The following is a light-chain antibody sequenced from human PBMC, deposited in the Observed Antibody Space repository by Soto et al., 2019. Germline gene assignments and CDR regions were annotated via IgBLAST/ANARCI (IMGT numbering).Light chain of an antibody. J-gene: IGKJ4*02. V-gene: IGKV3-15*01. Sequence: EIVMTQSPGTLSVSPGERATLYCRASQIISSNLAWYQQKPGQAPRLLIYGASTRATGIPARFSGSGSGTEFTLTISSLQSEDFAVYSCQQYNNWPLTFGGGTKV. CDR1: QIISSN. CDR2: GAS. CDR3: QQYNNWPLT.